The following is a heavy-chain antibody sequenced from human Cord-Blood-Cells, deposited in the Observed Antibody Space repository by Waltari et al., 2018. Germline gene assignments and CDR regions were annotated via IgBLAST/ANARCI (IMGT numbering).Heavy chain of an antibody. D-gene: IGHD6-6*01. CDR3: ARVSLEQLVYFDY. Sequence: QVQLQQWGAGLLKPSETLSLPCAVSGGSFSGYSWRWTRQPPGKGLEWIGEINHSGSTNYNPSLKSRVTISVDTSKNQFSLKLSSVTAADTAVYYCARVSLEQLVYFDYWGQGTLVTVSS. CDR2: INHSGST. V-gene: IGHV4-34*01. J-gene: IGHJ4*02. CDR1: GGSFSGYS.